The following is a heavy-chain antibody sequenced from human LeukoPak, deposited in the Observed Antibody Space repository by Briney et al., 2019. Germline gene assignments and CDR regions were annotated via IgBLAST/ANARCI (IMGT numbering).Heavy chain of an antibody. V-gene: IGHV1-8*01. CDR3: ARDYYDFWSGYPNMYYYYGMDV. D-gene: IGHD3-3*01. J-gene: IGHJ6*02. CDR1: GYTFTSYD. CDR2: MNPNSGNT. Sequence: ASVKVSYKASGYTFTSYDINWVRQATGQGLEWMGWMNPNSGNTGYAQKFQGRVTMTRNTSISTAYMELSSLRSEDTAVYYCARDYYDFWSGYPNMYYYYGMDVWGQGTTVTVSS.